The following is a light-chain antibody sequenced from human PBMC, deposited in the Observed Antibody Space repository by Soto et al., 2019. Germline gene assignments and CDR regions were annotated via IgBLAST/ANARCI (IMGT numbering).Light chain of an antibody. CDR2: DVS. CDR3: SSYTSSSTQV. Sequence: QSVLTQPASVSGSPGQSITISCTGTSSDVGGYNYVSWYQQHPGKAPKLMIYDVSNRPSGVSNRFSGSKSGNTASLTISGLQAEDEAYYYCSSYTSSSTQVFGTGTKVTV. V-gene: IGLV2-14*01. CDR1: SSDVGGYNY. J-gene: IGLJ1*01.